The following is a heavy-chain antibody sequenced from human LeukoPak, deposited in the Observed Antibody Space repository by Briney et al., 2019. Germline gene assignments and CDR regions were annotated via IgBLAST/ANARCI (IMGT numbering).Heavy chain of an antibody. CDR3: ARGGSYNFDY. CDR2: TYYRSKWYN. Sequence: SQTLSLTFAFCGYSVLSNSAAWNWIRQSPSRGLEWLGRTYYRSKWYNHYAVSVKSRIIINPDTSKNQLSLQLNSATPEDTAVYYCARGGSYNFDYGGQGTLVTVSS. CDR1: GYSVLSNSAA. D-gene: IGHD1-26*01. V-gene: IGHV6-1*01. J-gene: IGHJ4*02.